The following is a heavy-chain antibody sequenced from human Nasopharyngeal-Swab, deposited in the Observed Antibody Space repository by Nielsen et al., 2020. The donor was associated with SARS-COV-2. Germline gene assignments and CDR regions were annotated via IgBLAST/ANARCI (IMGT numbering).Heavy chain of an antibody. CDR3: ARATWSGYSLGWFDP. CDR2: IYYSGST. V-gene: IGHV4-59*01. Sequence: WIRQSLGKGLEWIGYIYYSGSTNYNPSLKSRVTISVDTSKNQFSLKLSSVTAADTAVYYCARATWSGYSLGWFDPWGQGTLVTVSS. D-gene: IGHD3-3*01. J-gene: IGHJ5*02.